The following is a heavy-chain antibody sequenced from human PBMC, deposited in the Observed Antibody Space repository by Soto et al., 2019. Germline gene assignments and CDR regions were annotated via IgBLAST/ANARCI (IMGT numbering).Heavy chain of an antibody. CDR1: CGSFSGYY. CDR2: INHSGST. V-gene: IGHV4-34*01. D-gene: IGHD3-3*01. CDR3: AIEVFTIFGVVSTPFDY. Sequence: SETLSLTCAVYCGSFSGYYWSWIRQPPGKGLEWIGEINHSGSTNYNPSLKSRVTISVDTSKNQFSLKLSSVTAADTAVYLCAIEVFTIFGVVSTPFDYWGQGTLVTVSS. J-gene: IGHJ4*02.